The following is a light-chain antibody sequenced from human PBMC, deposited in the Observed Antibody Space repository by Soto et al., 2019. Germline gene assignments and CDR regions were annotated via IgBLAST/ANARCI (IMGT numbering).Light chain of an antibody. Sequence: SVLTQYPGTLSLSPGERATLSCRPSQTVSSSYLAWYQQKPGQAPRLLIYDASSRATGIPDRFGGSGSGTDFTLTISSLEPEDFAFYYCQQYGSSPLTFGGGTNVDIK. J-gene: IGKJ4*01. CDR2: DAS. V-gene: IGKV3-20*01. CDR3: QQYGSSPLT. CDR1: QTVSSSY.